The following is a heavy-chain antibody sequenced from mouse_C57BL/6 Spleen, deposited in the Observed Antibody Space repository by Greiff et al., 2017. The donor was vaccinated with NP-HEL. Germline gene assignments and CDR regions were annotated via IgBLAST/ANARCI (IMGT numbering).Heavy chain of an antibody. CDR3: ARGYGSSYEGFAY. Sequence: QVQLQQPGAELVRPGSSVKLSCKASGYTFTSYWMHWVKQRPIQGLEWIGNIDPSDSGTHYNQKFKDKATLTVDKSSSTAYMQLSSLTSEDSAVYYCARGYGSSYEGFAYWGQGTLVTVSA. CDR2: IDPSDSGT. CDR1: GYTFTSYW. D-gene: IGHD1-1*01. J-gene: IGHJ3*01. V-gene: IGHV1-52*01.